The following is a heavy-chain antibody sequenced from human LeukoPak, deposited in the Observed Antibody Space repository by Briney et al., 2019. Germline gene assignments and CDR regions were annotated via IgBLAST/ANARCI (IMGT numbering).Heavy chain of an antibody. D-gene: IGHD3-22*01. J-gene: IGHJ4*02. CDR2: ISGSGGST. V-gene: IGHV3-23*01. CDR3: AKGNYYDSSGYGSYYFDY. Sequence: GGSLRLSCAASGFTLSSYAMSWVRQAPGKGLEWVSAISGSGGSTYYADSVKGRFTISRDNSKNTLYLQMNSLRAEDTAVYYCAKGNYYDSSGYGSYYFDYWGQGTLVTVSS. CDR1: GFTLSSYA.